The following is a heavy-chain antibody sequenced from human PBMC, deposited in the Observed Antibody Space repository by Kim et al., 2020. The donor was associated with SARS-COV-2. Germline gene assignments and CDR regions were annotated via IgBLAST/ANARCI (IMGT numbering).Heavy chain of an antibody. Sequence: YNPSLKSRVTMSVDTSKNQFSLKLSSVTAADTAVYYCARDRSNYYYGMDVWGQGTTVTVSS. J-gene: IGHJ6*02. CDR3: ARDRSNYYYGMDV. V-gene: IGHV4-4*07.